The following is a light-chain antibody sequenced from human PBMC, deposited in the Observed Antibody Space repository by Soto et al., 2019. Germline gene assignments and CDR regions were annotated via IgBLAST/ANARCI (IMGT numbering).Light chain of an antibody. V-gene: IGLV2-14*01. CDR2: EVS. J-gene: IGLJ3*02. CDR3: SSYTTSRTWV. Sequence: QSVLTQPASVSGSPGQSITISCTGTSSDVGNYNYVSWYQHHPGKAPKLMIYEVSYRHSGVSVRFSGSKSGNTASLTISGLQAEDEANYYCSSYTTSRTWVFGGGTKLTVL. CDR1: SSDVGNYNY.